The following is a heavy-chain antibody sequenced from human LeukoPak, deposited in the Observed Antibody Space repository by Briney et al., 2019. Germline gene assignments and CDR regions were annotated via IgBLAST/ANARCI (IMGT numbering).Heavy chain of an antibody. CDR1: GFTFSSYW. J-gene: IGHJ3*02. D-gene: IGHD6-13*01. CDR3: ARDLVYVAAAGPEDAFDI. V-gene: IGHV3-74*01. Sequence: GGSLRLSCAASGFTFSSYWMHWVRQAPGKGLVWVSRINSDGSSTGYADSVKGRFTISRDNAKNTLYLQMNSLRAEDTAVYYCARDLVYVAAAGPEDAFDIWGQGTMVTVSS. CDR2: INSDGSST.